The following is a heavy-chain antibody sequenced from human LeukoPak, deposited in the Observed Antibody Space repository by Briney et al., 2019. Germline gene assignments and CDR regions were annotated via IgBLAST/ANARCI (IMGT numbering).Heavy chain of an antibody. D-gene: IGHD3-9*01. J-gene: IGHJ4*02. CDR3: TSQILTGHYEDGGDY. CDR2: IRSKANSYAT. Sequence: GGSLRLSCAASGFTFSGSAMHWVRQASGKGLVWVGRIRSKANSYATAYAASVKGRFTISRDDSKNTAYLQMNSLKTEDTAVYYCTSQILTGHYEDGGDYWGQGTLVTVSS. V-gene: IGHV3-73*01. CDR1: GFTFSGSA.